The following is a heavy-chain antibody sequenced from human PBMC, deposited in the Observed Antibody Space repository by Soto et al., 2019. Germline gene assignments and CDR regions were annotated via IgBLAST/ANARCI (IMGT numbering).Heavy chain of an antibody. J-gene: IGHJ4*02. CDR3: AITREGYDYIWGSYRPNFDY. V-gene: IGHV1-69*02. CDR2: IIPILGIA. D-gene: IGHD3-16*02. Sequence: ASVKVSCKASGGTFSSYTISWVRQAPGQGLEWMGRIIPILGIANYAQKFQGRVTITADKSTSTAYMELSSLRSEDTAVYYCAITREGYDYIWGSYRPNFDYWGQGTLVTVSS. CDR1: GGTFSSYT.